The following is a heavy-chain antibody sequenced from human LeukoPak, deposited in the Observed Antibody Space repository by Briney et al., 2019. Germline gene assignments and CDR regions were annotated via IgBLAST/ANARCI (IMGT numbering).Heavy chain of an antibody. D-gene: IGHD1-26*01. V-gene: IGHV4-4*09. CDR3: ARRRVGATNHNWFDP. CDR2: IYTSGST. CDR1: GGSISSYY. Sequence: SETLSLTCTVSGGSISSYYWSWIRQPPGKGLEWIGYIYTSGSTNYNPSLKSRITISVDTSKNQFSLKLSSVTAADTAVYYCARRRVGATNHNWFDPWGQGTLVTVSS. J-gene: IGHJ5*02.